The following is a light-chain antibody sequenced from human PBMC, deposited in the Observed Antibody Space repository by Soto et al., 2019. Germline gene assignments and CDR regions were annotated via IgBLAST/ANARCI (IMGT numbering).Light chain of an antibody. V-gene: IGLV2-23*01. CDR1: SSDVGTYTL. CDR3: CSFAGSSTYV. J-gene: IGLJ1*01. CDR2: ETS. Sequence: QSVLTXXASVSGSPGQSITISCTGTSSDVGTYTLVSWYQQHPDKAPKLMIYETSKRPSGVSNRFSGSNSGNTASLTISGLQAEDEADYYCCSFAGSSTYVFGTGTKVTVL.